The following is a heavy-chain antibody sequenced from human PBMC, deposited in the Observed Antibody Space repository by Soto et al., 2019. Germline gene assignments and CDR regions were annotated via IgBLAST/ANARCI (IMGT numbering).Heavy chain of an antibody. J-gene: IGHJ5*02. CDR1: GGTFRSYG. CDR2: IIPIFGTA. Sequence: QIQLVQSGAEVKKPGSSVKVSCKASGGTFRSYGISWVRQAPGQGLEWMGKIIPIFGTANYAQKFQGRVTITADEFTNTAHMELSSLRHEDTAVYYRARGMGGDGYLANWFDPWGQGTLVIVSS. D-gene: IGHD2-21*01. CDR3: ARGMGGDGYLANWFDP. V-gene: IGHV1-69*15.